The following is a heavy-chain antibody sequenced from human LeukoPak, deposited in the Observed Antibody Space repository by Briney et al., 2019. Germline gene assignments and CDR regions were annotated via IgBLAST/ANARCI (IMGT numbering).Heavy chain of an antibody. J-gene: IGHJ4*02. V-gene: IGHV3-7*01. CDR2: IKKDGSER. D-gene: IGHD6-19*01. CDR1: GFIFNNYW. CDR3: ARSVAGFDY. Sequence: GGSLRLSCAASGFIFNNYWMSWVRQAPGKGLEWVANIKKDGSERYYVDSVKGRFTISRDNAKNSLYLQMNSLRAEDTAVYYCARSVAGFDYWGQGSLVTVSS.